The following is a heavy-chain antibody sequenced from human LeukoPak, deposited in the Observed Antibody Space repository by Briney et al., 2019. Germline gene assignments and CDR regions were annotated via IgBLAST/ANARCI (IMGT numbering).Heavy chain of an antibody. D-gene: IGHD6-6*01. V-gene: IGHV3-48*04. CDR3: ARRARPFIGYYMDV. J-gene: IGHJ6*03. CDR2: ISSTSGTI. CDR1: GFTFSSYS. Sequence: PGGSLRLSCAASGFTFSSYSMNWVRQAPGKGLEWVSYISSTSGTIYYADSVKGRFTISRDNAKNSLYLQMNSLRAEDTAVYYCARRARPFIGYYMDVWGKGTTVTVSS.